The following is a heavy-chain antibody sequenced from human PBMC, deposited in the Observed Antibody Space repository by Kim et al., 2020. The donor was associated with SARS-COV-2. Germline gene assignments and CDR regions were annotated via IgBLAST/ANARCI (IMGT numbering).Heavy chain of an antibody. D-gene: IGHD3-10*01. V-gene: IGHV3-74*01. J-gene: IGHJ4*02. Sequence: DGRLTSYAESVRTRLTNYRDSAKTTLYLQMTSLRAEDTAVYYCASAGLVYWGQGTLVTVSS. CDR3: ASAGLVY. CDR2: DGRLT.